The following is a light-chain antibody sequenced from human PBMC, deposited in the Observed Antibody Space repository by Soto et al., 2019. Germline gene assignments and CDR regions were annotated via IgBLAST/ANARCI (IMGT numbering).Light chain of an antibody. Sequence: QSVLTQSPSASASLGASVKLTCTLSSGYSTYAIAWHQQQSEKGPRFLMKINYDGTHSKGDGFFDRFSGSRSGTELHITMYRLKPEDEAEYYYQSLGTGIEVIGGGTKRSV. CDR2: INYDGTH. CDR1: SGYSTYA. V-gene: IGLV4-69*01. J-gene: IGLJ3*02. CDR3: QSLGTGIEV.